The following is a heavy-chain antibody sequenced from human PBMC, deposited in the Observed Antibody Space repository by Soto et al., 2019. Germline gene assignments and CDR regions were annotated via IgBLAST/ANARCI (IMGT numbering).Heavy chain of an antibody. J-gene: IGHJ5*01. Sequence: SETLSLTCSVSGYSISTVDYFWAWIRQPPGQALEYIGYIYKSATTHYNPSFEGRVAISLDTSKSHFSLNVTSVTAADTAVYFCARGRYCLTGRCFPNWFDSWGKGTLVTVSS. D-gene: IGHD2-15*01. CDR2: IYKSATT. V-gene: IGHV4-30-4*01. CDR1: GYSISTVDYF. CDR3: ARGRYCLTGRCFPNWFDS.